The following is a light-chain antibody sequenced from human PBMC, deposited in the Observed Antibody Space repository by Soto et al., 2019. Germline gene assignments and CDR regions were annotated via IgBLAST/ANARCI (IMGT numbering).Light chain of an antibody. V-gene: IGKV1-12*01. CDR3: QQANSFSRT. J-gene: IGKJ4*01. CDR1: QDISSY. CDR2: AAS. Sequence: DIQMTQSPSSVSASVGDRVTITCRASQDISSYLAWYQQKPGKAPNLLIYAASSLQSGVPSRFTGSGSGTDFTLTIGNLQPEDSATYYCQQANSFSRTFGWGTKVEIK.